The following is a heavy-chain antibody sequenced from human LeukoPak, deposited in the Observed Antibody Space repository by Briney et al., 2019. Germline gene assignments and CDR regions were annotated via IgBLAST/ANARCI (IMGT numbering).Heavy chain of an antibody. D-gene: IGHD3-10*01. V-gene: IGHV4-59*01. CDR1: GGSISTFY. CDR2: IYHRGSA. CDR3: ARGGTYYTSGSYLGY. J-gene: IGHJ4*02. Sequence: PSETLSLTCTVSGGSISTFYWSWTRQPPGKGLEWIGYIYHRGSATYNPSLKSRVAISLDTSKNQFSLKLSSVTAADTAVYYCARGGTYYTSGSYLGYWGQGTLVTVSS.